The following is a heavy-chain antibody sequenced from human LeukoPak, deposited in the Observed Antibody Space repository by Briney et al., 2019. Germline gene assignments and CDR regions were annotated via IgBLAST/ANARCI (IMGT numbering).Heavy chain of an antibody. CDR3: ASDKIGYYYDSSGYSS. Sequence: PSETLTLTCTVSGGSISSYYWSWIRQPPGKGLEWIGYIYYSGSTNYNPSLKSRVTISVDTSKNQFSLKLSSVTAADTAVYYCASDKIGYYYDSSGYSSWGQGTLVTVSS. D-gene: IGHD3-22*01. CDR1: GGSISSYY. J-gene: IGHJ4*02. V-gene: IGHV4-59*01. CDR2: IYYSGST.